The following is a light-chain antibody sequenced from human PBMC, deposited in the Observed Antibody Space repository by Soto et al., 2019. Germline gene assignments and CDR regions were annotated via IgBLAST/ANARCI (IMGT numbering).Light chain of an antibody. V-gene: IGKV3-20*01. CDR2: AAS. J-gene: IGKJ4*01. CDR1: QSIANNY. CDR3: QQYVSSRLT. Sequence: EIVLTQSPGTLSLSPGERATLSCRASQSIANNYFAWYQQKPGQPPRLLIYAASSRATGIPDRFSGSGSGTDFTLTITRLEPEDFAVYYCQQYVSSRLTFGGGTQVEIK.